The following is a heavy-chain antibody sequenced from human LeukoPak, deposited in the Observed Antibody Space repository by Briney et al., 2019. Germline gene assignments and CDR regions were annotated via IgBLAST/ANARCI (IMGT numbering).Heavy chain of an antibody. Sequence: GGSLRLSCAASGFTFSSYSMNWVRQAPGKGLEWVSYISSSGSTIHYADSVKGRFTISRDNAKNSLYLQMNSLRAEDTAVYYCARAPTYGPGSSFDYWGQGTLVTVSS. V-gene: IGHV3-48*04. CDR3: ARAPTYGPGSSFDY. CDR1: GFTFSSYS. D-gene: IGHD3-10*01. J-gene: IGHJ4*02. CDR2: ISSSGSTI.